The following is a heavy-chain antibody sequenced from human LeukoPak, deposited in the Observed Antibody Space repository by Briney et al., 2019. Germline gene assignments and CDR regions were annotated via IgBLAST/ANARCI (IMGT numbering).Heavy chain of an antibody. CDR2: INHSGST. V-gene: IGHV4-34*01. Sequence: SETLSLTCAVYGGSFSGYYWSWIRQPPGKGLEWIGEINHSGSTNYNPSLKSRVSISVDTSKNQFSLKLSSVTAADTAVYYCARGDYDFDYYYRMDVWGQGTTVTVSS. D-gene: IGHD3-3*01. CDR1: GGSFSGYY. J-gene: IGHJ6*02. CDR3: ARGDYDFDYYYRMDV.